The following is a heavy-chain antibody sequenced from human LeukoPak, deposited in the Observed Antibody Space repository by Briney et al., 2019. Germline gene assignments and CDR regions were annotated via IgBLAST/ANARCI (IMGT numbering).Heavy chain of an antibody. CDR1: GYSISSGYY. J-gene: IGHJ4*02. D-gene: IGHD1-26*01. CDR2: IYHSGST. CDR3: ARLVGATLVFHY. V-gene: IGHV4-38-2*01. Sequence: PSETLSLTCAVSGYSISSGYYWGWIRQPPGKGQEWIGSIYHSGSTYYNPSLKSRVTISVDTSKNQFSLKLSSVTAADTAVYYCARLVGATLVFHYWGQGTLVTVSS.